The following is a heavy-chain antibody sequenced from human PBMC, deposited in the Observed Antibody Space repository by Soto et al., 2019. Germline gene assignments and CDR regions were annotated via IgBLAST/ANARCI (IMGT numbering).Heavy chain of an antibody. CDR3: ARHRRQWLGWDWFDP. CDR1: GYSFTSYW. V-gene: IGHV5-51*01. Sequence: GESLKISCKGSGYSFTSYWIGWVRQMPGKGLEWMGIIYPGDSDTRYSPSFQGQVTISADKSISTAYLQWSSLKASDTAMYYCARHRRQWLGWDWFDPWGQGTLVTAPQ. CDR2: IYPGDSDT. J-gene: IGHJ5*02. D-gene: IGHD6-19*01.